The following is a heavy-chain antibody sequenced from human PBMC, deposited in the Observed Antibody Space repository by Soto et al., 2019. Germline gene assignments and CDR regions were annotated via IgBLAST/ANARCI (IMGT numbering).Heavy chain of an antibody. CDR3: AKLPGRVVPAASQPGRYY. D-gene: IGHD2-2*01. Sequence: GGSLRLSCAASGFTFSSYGMHWVRQAPGKGLEWVAVISYDGSNKYYADSVKGRFTISRDNSKNTLYLQMNSLRAEDTAVYYCAKLPGRVVPAASQPGRYYWGQGTLVTVSS. J-gene: IGHJ4*02. CDR1: GFTFSSYG. CDR2: ISYDGSNK. V-gene: IGHV3-30*18.